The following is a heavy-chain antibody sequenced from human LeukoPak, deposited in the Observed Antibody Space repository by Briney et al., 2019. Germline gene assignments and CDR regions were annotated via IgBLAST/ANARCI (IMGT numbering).Heavy chain of an antibody. D-gene: IGHD5-12*01. CDR2: ISYDGSNK. V-gene: IGHV3-30-3*01. CDR1: GFTFSSYA. Sequence: PGRSLRLSCAASGFTFSSYAMHWVRQAPGKGLEWVAVISYDGSNKYYADSVKGRFTISRDNSKNTLYLQTNSLRAEDTAVYYCASSSGYDTYYFDYWGQGTLVTVSS. CDR3: ASSSGYDTYYFDY. J-gene: IGHJ4*02.